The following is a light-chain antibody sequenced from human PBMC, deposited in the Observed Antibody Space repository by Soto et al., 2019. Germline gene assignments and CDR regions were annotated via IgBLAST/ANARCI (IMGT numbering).Light chain of an antibody. CDR1: RNISIW. CDR2: RAS. CDR3: QHYYRYPWT. Sequence: DIQMTQSPSTLSASVGDRVTITCRASRNISIWVAWYQQRPGKAPKLLIYRASSLGSGVPSRFSGSGSGAEFTLTISSLQPEDFATHYCQHYYRYPWTFGQGTKVDIK. J-gene: IGKJ1*01. V-gene: IGKV1-5*03.